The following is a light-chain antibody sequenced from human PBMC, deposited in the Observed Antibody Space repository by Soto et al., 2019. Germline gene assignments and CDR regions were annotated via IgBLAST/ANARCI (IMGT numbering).Light chain of an antibody. CDR3: CSYAGSYTGV. Sequence: QSVLTQPRSVSGSPGQSVTISCTGTSSDVGGYNYVSWYQQHPGKAPKLMIYDVSKRPSGVPDRFSGSKSGNTASQTISGLQAEDEADYYCCSYAGSYTGVFGGGTKLTVL. J-gene: IGLJ3*02. CDR2: DVS. V-gene: IGLV2-11*01. CDR1: SSDVGGYNY.